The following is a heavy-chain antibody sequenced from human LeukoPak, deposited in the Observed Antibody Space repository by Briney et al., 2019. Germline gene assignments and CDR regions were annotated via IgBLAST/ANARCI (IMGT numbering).Heavy chain of an antibody. CDR2: MNPNSGNT. J-gene: IGHJ6*02. CDR1: GYTFTSYD. CDR3: ARGVHPPLYYDFWSGYRDYYYYGMDV. Sequence: ASVKVSCKASGYTFTSYDINWVRQATGQGLEWMGWMNPNSGNTGYAQKFQGRVTMTRNTSISTAYMELSSLRSEDTAVYYCARGVHPPLYYDFWSGYRDYYYYGMDVWGQGTTVTVSS. V-gene: IGHV1-8*01. D-gene: IGHD3-3*01.